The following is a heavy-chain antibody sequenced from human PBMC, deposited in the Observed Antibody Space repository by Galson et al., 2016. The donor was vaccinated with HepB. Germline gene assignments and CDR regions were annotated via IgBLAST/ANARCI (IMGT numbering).Heavy chain of an antibody. J-gene: IGHJ3*02. CDR3: AKDNSVGNYYDSSGAFDI. Sequence: SLRLSCAASGFIFDDHSMHWVRQAPGKGLEWVSLISWDGLSTYYGDSVKGRFTISRDNSKNSLYLQMNSLRTEDTALYYCAKDNSVGNYYDSSGAFDIWGQGTMVTVSS. D-gene: IGHD3-22*01. CDR1: GFIFDDHS. CDR2: ISWDGLST. V-gene: IGHV3-43*01.